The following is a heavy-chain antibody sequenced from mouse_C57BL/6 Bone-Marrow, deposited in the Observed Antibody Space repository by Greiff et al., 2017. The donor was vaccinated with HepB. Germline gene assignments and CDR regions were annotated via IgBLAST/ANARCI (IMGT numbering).Heavy chain of an antibody. V-gene: IGHV1-54*01. CDR3: ARGEGEYYGSFDY. CDR1: GYAFTNYL. Sequence: QVQLQQSGAELVRPGTSVKVSCKASGYAFTNYLIEWVKQRPGQGLEWIGVINPGSGGTNYNEKFKGKATLTADKSSSTAYMQLSSLTSEDSAVYFCARGEGEYYGSFDYWGQGTTLTVSS. CDR2: INPGSGGT. J-gene: IGHJ2*01. D-gene: IGHD1-1*01.